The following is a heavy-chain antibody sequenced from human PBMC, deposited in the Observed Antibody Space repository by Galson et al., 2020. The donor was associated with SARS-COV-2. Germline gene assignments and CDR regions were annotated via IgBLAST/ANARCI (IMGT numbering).Heavy chain of an antibody. V-gene: IGHV3-30*12. CDR1: DFTFSSYD. D-gene: IGHD1-26*01. CDR2: ISYDGTDK. J-gene: IGHJ4*02. Sequence: GGSLRLSCAASDFTFSSYDMHWVRQAPGKGLEWVAVISYDGTDKYYADSVKGRFTVSRDNAKNSLYLQMNSLRDEDTAVYYCARDGLILGATAFYFDNWGQGTLVTVSS. CDR3: ARDGLILGATAFYFDN.